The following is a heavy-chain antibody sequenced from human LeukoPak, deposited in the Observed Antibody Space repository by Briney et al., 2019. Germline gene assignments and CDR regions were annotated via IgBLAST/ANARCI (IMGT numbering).Heavy chain of an antibody. D-gene: IGHD3-3*01. CDR3: ARSSGGLDY. V-gene: IGHV4-59*08. J-gene: IGHJ4*02. Sequence: SETLSLTCTVSGGSTCSYYWCWIRQPPGKGLECIGYIYYSGTTNYNPSLKSRVTISVDTSKNQFSLKLSSVTAADTAVYYCARSSGGLDYWGQGTLVTVSS. CDR1: GGSTCSYY. CDR2: IYYSGTT.